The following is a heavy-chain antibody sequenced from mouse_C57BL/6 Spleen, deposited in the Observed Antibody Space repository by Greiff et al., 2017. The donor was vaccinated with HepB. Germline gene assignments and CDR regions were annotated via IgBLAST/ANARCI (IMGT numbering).Heavy chain of an antibody. CDR2: IHPNSGST. CDR1: GYTFTSYW. Sequence: QVQLQQPGAELVKPGASVKLSCKASGYTFTSYWMHWVKQRPGQGLEWIGMIHPNSGSTNYNEKFKSKATLTVDKSSSTAYMQLSSLTSEDSAVYYCAWASMVTTARGYAMDYWGQGTSVTVSS. CDR3: AWASMVTTARGYAMDY. D-gene: IGHD2-2*01. J-gene: IGHJ4*01. V-gene: IGHV1-64*01.